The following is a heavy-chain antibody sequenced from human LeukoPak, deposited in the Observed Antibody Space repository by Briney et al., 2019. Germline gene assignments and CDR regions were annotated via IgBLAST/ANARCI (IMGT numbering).Heavy chain of an antibody. CDR1: GFTFDDYA. D-gene: IGHD6-19*01. CDR2: ISWNSGSI. CDR3: AKDIEYSSGWYGGSLDY. V-gene: IGHV3-9*01. Sequence: GGSLRLSCAASGFTFDDYAMHWVRQAPGKGLEWVSGISWNSGSIGYADSVKGRFTISRDNAKNSLYLQMNSLRAEDTALYYCAKDIEYSSGWYGGSLDYWGQGTLVTVSS. J-gene: IGHJ4*02.